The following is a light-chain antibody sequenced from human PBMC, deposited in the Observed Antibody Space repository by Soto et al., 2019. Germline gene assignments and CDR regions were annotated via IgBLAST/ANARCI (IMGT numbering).Light chain of an antibody. CDR2: AAS. J-gene: IGKJ5*01. CDR1: QGSSNV. V-gene: IGKV1-27*01. CDR3: QKYRSVLP. Sequence: DIQMTQSPSSLSASVGDRVTITCRASQGSSNVLAWYQQKPGKVPKLLISAASTLQSGVPSRFSGSGSGTDFTLTITSLQPEDVATYYCQKYRSVLPFGQGTRLEIK.